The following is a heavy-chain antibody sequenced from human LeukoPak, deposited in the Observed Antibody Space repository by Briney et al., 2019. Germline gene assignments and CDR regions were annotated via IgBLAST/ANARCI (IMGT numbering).Heavy chain of an antibody. CDR3: AILKEGWFQVY. J-gene: IGHJ4*02. CDR2: FCTTGST. V-gene: IGHV4-4*07. D-gene: IGHD2-8*01. CDR1: GGAISRWC. Sequence: PSETLSLTCTVSGGAISRWCWSWLRQPAGKGLEWIGRFCTTGSTNYNPSLKSRVTISVDTSKNQFSLKLSSVTAADTAVYYCAILKEGWFQVYWGQGTLVTVSS.